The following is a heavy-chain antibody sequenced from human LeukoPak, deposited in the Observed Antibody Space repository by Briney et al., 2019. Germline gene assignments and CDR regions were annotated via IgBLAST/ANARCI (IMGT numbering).Heavy chain of an antibody. D-gene: IGHD6-13*01. J-gene: IGHJ4*02. CDR2: IYYSGST. CDR3: ASLAAAGTKSFDY. CDR1: GGSISSYY. Sequence: PSETLSLTFTVSGGSISSYYWSWVRQPPGKGLEWIGYIYYSGSTNYNPSLKSRVTISVDTSKNQFSLKLSSVTAADTAVYYCASLAAAGTKSFDYWGQGTLVTVSS. V-gene: IGHV4-59*01.